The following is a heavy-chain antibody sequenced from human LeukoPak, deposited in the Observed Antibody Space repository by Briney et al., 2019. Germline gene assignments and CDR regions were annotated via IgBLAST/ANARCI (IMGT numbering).Heavy chain of an antibody. J-gene: IGHJ4*02. V-gene: IGHV3-33*01. D-gene: IGHD5-24*01. CDR3: ASLGDGHNYTGY. Sequence: GRSLRLSCAASGFTFSSYGMHWVRQAPGKGLEWVAVIWYDGSNKYYADSVKGRFTISRDNSKNTLYLQMNSLRAEDTAVYYCASLGDGHNYTGYWGQGTLVTVSS. CDR2: IWYDGSNK. CDR1: GFTFSSYG.